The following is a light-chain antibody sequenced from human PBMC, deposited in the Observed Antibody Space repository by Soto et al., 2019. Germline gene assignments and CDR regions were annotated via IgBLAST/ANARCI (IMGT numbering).Light chain of an antibody. CDR3: QQDGSSQT. J-gene: IGKJ1*01. V-gene: IGKV3-20*01. CDR1: QSVSSSY. Sequence: EIVLTQSPGTLSLSPGERATLSCRASQSVSSSYLAGNQQKPGQAPRLLIYGASSRATGIPDMFSGSGSGTDFTLTISRLEPDDFAVYYCQQDGSSQTFGQGTKVEIK. CDR2: GAS.